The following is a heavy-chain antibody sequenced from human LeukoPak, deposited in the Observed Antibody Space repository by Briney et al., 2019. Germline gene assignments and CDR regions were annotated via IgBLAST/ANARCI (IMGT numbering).Heavy chain of an antibody. CDR3: ARARGAVAGYFDY. D-gene: IGHD6-19*01. Sequence: SETLSLTCAVHGGSFSGYYWSWIRQPPGKGLERIGEINHSGSTNYNPSLKSRVTISVDTSKNQFSLKLSSVTAADTAVYYCARARGAVAGYFDYWGQETLVTVSS. CDR2: INHSGST. CDR1: GGSFSGYY. V-gene: IGHV4-34*01. J-gene: IGHJ4*02.